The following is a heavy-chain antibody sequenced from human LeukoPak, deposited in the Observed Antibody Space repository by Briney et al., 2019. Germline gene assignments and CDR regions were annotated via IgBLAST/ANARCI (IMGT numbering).Heavy chain of an antibody. D-gene: IGHD6-19*01. CDR3: AKEGKYSSGWYGGDYFDY. J-gene: IGHJ4*02. V-gene: IGHV3-23*01. CDR1: GFTFSSYA. CDR2: ISGSGGST. Sequence: GGSLRLSCAASGFTFSSYAMSWDRQAPGKGLEWVSAISGSGGSTYYADSVKGRFTISRDNSKNTLYLQMNSLRAEDTAVYYCAKEGKYSSGWYGGDYFDYWGQGTLVTVSS.